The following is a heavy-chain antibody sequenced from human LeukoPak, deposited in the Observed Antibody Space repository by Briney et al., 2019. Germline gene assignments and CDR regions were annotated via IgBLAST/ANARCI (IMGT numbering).Heavy chain of an antibody. J-gene: IGHJ1*01. CDR2: IYSGGST. CDR1: GFTVSSNY. V-gene: IGHV3-66*01. D-gene: IGHD4-23*01. CDR3: AKDFGGGVLGYFHH. Sequence: GGSLRLTCAASGFTVSSNYMSWVRQAPGKGLEWVSVIYSGGSTYYADSVKGRFTISRDNSKNTLYLQMNSLRAEDTAVYYCAKDFGGGVLGYFHHWGQGTLVTVSS.